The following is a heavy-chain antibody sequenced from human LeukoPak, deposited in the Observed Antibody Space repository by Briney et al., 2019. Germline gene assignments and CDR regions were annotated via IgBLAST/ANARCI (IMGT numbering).Heavy chain of an antibody. V-gene: IGHV3-23*01. J-gene: IGHJ4*02. CDR1: GFTFSSYD. CDR2: ISGSGGST. D-gene: IGHD2-8*01. CDR3: AKDYRCTNGGCYRDIAAAGTDY. Sequence: GGSLRLSCSASGFTFSSYDMSWVRQAPGKGLEWVSAISGSGGSTYYADSVKGRFTISRDNSKNTLYLQMNSLRAEDTAVYYCAKDYRCTNGGCYRDIAAAGTDYWGQGTLVTVSS.